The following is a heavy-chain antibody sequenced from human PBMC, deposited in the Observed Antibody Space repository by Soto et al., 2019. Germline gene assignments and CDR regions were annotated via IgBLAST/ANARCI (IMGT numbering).Heavy chain of an antibody. CDR3: ARERVGATMRSAFDI. D-gene: IGHD1-26*01. V-gene: IGHV1-69*06. Sequence: ASVKVSCKASGGTFSSYAISWLRQAPGQGLEWMGGIIPIFGTANYAQKFQGRVTITADKSTSTAYMELSSLRSEDTAVYYCARERVGATMRSAFDIWGQGTMVTVSS. J-gene: IGHJ3*02. CDR2: IIPIFGTA. CDR1: GGTFSSYA.